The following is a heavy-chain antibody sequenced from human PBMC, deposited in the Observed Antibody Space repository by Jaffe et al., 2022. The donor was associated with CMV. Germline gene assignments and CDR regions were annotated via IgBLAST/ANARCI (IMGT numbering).Heavy chain of an antibody. CDR1: GGTFSAYA. V-gene: IGHV3-23*04. Sequence: EVQLVESGGALVQPGGSLRLSCAASGGTFSAYAMSWVRQAPGKGLECVSGIGGSEDTTYYADSVKGRFTISRDISKNALYLEMTSLRAEDTAVYYCACFNGVPGYLWGQGTLVTVSS. CDR3: ACFNGVPGYL. J-gene: IGHJ5*02. CDR2: IGGSEDTT. D-gene: IGHD2-8*01.